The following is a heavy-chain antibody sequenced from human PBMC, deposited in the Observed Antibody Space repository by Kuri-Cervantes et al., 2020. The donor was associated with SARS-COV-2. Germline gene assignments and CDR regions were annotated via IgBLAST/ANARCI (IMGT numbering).Heavy chain of an antibody. CDR3: AKGSWGLLSAFNY. CDR1: GFTFDDYA. V-gene: IGHV3-9*01. D-gene: IGHD1-26*01. Sequence: SLKIFCAVSGFTFDDYAMHCVRQAPGKGLEWVSGISWNSGSIGYADSVKGRFTISRDNAKDSLHLQMHSLRAEDTAVYYCAKGSWGLLSAFNYWGQGTLVTVSS. J-gene: IGHJ4*02. CDR2: ISWNSGSI.